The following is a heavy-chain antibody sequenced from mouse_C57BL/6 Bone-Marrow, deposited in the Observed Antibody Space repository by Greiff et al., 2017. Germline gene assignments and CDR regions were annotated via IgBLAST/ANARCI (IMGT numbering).Heavy chain of an antibody. CDR3: SRSYYSNCYYAMDY. CDR2: INPSSGYT. D-gene: IGHD2-5*01. Sequence: VKLQQSGAELAKPGASVKLSCKASGYTFTSYWMHWVKQRPGQGLEWIGYINPSSGYTKYNQKFKDKATLTADKSSSTAYMQLSSLSYEESAVYYCSRSYYSNCYYAMDYWGQGTSVTVSS. V-gene: IGHV1-7*01. J-gene: IGHJ4*01. CDR1: GYTFTSYW.